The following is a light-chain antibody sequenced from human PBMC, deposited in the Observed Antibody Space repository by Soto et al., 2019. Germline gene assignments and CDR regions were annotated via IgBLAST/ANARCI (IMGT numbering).Light chain of an antibody. Sequence: DIVMTQSPLSLPVTPGEPASISCRSSQSLLHSNGYNYLDWYLQKPGQSPQLLIYLGSNRASGVPERFSGSGSGTEFTLKISRVEAEDVGVYYCMQALQTPTFGGGTKVEIK. J-gene: IGKJ4*01. CDR2: LGS. CDR3: MQALQTPT. CDR1: QSLLHSNGYNY. V-gene: IGKV2-28*01.